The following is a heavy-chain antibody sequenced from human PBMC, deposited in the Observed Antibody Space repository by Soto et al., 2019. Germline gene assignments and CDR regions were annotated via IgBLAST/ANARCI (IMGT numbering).Heavy chain of an antibody. J-gene: IGHJ5*02. Sequence: DVQLLESGGGLVQPGGSLRLSCAASGFTFRSYAMSWVRQAPGKGLEWVSAISGSGGSTYYADSVKGRFTISRDNSKNTLYLQMNSLRAEDTAVYYCAKFRHSSGWLNWFDPWGQGTLVTVSS. CDR3: AKFRHSSGWLNWFDP. CDR1: GFTFRSYA. CDR2: ISGSGGST. D-gene: IGHD6-19*01. V-gene: IGHV3-23*01.